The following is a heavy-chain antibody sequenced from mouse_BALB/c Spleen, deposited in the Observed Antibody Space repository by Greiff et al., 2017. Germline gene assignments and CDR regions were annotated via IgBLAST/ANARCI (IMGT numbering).Heavy chain of an antibody. CDR2: IDPENGDT. Sequence: VQLQQSGAELVRSGASVKLSCTASGFNIKDYYMHWVKQRPEQGLEWIGWIDPENGDTEYAPKFQGKATMTADTSSNTAYLQLSSLTSEDAAVYYCNALSTMITTGFAYWGQGTLVTVSA. D-gene: IGHD2-4*01. CDR3: NALSTMITTGFAY. J-gene: IGHJ3*01. CDR1: GFNIKDYY. V-gene: IGHV14-4*02.